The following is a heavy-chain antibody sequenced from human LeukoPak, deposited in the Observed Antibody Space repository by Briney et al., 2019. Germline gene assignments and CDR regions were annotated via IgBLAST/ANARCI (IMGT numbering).Heavy chain of an antibody. CDR2: IIPILVIA. Sequence: ASVKVSCKASGGTFSSYAISWVRQAPGQGLEWMGRIIPILVIANYAQKFQGRGTITADKSTSTAYMELSSLRSEDTAVYYCARDEGPYCGGDCYSHWFDPWGQGTLVTVSS. D-gene: IGHD2-21*02. J-gene: IGHJ5*02. CDR1: GGTFSSYA. CDR3: ARDEGPYCGGDCYSHWFDP. V-gene: IGHV1-69*04.